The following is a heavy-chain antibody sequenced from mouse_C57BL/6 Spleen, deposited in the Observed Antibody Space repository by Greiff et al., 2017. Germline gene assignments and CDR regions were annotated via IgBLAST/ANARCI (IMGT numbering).Heavy chain of an antibody. J-gene: IGHJ3*01. CDR1: GYTFTSYW. Sequence: QVQLKQPGAELVKPGASVKLSCKASGYTFTSYWMHWVKQRPGRGLEWIGRIDPNSGGTKYNEKFKSKATLTVDKPSSTAYMQLSSLTSEDSAVYYCARRDIYYGSSYQAWFAYWGQGTLVTVSA. CDR2: IDPNSGGT. D-gene: IGHD1-1*01. V-gene: IGHV1-72*01. CDR3: ARRDIYYGSSYQAWFAY.